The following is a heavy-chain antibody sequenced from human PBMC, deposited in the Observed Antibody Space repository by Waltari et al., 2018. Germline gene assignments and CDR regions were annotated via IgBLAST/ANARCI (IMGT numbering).Heavy chain of an antibody. D-gene: IGHD3-3*01. J-gene: IGHJ4*02. CDR3: ARRAYNLGFFDY. Sequence: QVQLQESGPGLVKPSETLSLTCAVSGYSLSSGYYWGWTRQPPGKGLEWIGSIYHSGSTYYNPSLKSRVTISVDTSKNQFSLKLSSVTAADTAVYYCARRAYNLGFFDYWGQGTLVTVSS. CDR2: IYHSGST. CDR1: GYSLSSGYY. V-gene: IGHV4-38-2*01.